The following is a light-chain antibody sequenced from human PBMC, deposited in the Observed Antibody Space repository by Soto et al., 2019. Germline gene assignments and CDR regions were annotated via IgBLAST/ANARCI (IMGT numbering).Light chain of an antibody. CDR3: NSYAGSSTWV. CDR2: EVS. CDR1: SSDVGGYNY. J-gene: IGLJ1*01. Sequence: QSALTQPASVSGSPGQSITISCTGTSSDVGGYNYVSWYQQYPGKAPKLMIYEVSNRPSGVSNRFSGSKSGNTASLIISGLQADDEADYYCNSYAGSSTWVFGTGTKVTVL. V-gene: IGLV2-14*01.